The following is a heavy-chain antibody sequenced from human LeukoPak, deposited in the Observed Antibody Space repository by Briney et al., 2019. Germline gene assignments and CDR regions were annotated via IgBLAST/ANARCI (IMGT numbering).Heavy chain of an antibody. D-gene: IGHD3-10*01. CDR3: AKDRSGGITMVRGGPFDY. J-gene: IGHJ4*02. Sequence: GGSLRLSCAASGFTFSSYAMSWVRQAPGKGLEWVSAISGSGGSTYYADSVKGRFTISRDNSKNTLYLQMNSLRAEDTAVYYCAKDRSGGITMVRGGPFDYWGQGTLVTVSS. V-gene: IGHV3-23*01. CDR2: ISGSGGST. CDR1: GFTFSSYA.